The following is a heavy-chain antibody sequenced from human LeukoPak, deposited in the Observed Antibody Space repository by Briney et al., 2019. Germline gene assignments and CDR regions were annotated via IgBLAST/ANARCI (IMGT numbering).Heavy chain of an antibody. CDR3: AKDRVERSRWYGGLDF. Sequence: GGSLRLSCTTSGFGFSTYGMHWVRQAPGKGLEWVAFIPYDEFNKDRADSVKGRFTISRDTSKNTLYLQMRSLRVEDTAVYYGAKDRVERSRWYGGLDFGGQGTLVTVSS. CDR1: GFGFSTYG. V-gene: IGHV3-30*02. CDR2: IPYDEFNK. D-gene: IGHD6-13*01. J-gene: IGHJ4*02.